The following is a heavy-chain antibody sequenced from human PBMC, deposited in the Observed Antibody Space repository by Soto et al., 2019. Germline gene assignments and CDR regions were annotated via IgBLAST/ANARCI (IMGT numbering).Heavy chain of an antibody. CDR2: ISYDGSNK. Sequence: QVQLVESGGGVVQPGRSLRLSCAASGFTFSSYGMHWVRQASGKGLEWVAVISYDGSNKYYADSVKGRFTISRDNSKNTLYLQMNSLRAEDTAVYYCAKVGYSNYVGYWGQGTLVTVSS. J-gene: IGHJ4*02. D-gene: IGHD4-4*01. V-gene: IGHV3-30*18. CDR1: GFTFSSYG. CDR3: AKVGYSNYVGY.